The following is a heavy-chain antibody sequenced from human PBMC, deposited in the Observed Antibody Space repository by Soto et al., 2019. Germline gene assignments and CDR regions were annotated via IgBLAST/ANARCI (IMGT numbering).Heavy chain of an antibody. CDR1: GGSISSYY. J-gene: IGHJ6*03. D-gene: IGHD7-27*01. V-gene: IGHV4-59*01. CDR3: ARFLGIWYMDV. CDR2: IYYSGST. Sequence: SETLSLTCTVSGGSISSYYWSWIRQPPGKGLEWIGYIYYSGSTNHNPSLKSRVTISVDTSKNQFSLKLSSVTAADTAVYYCARFLGIWYMDVWGKGTKVTVSS.